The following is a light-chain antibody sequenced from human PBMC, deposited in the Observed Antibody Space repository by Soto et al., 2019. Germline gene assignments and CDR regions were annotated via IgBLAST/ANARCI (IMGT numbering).Light chain of an antibody. CDR1: QSISSW. Sequence: DIQMTQSPSTLSASVGDRVTITCRASQSISSWLAWYQQKPGKAPKLLIYDASSLESGVPSRFSGSGSGTEFTLTISSLQPDDFATYYCQQYNSYSSSSTVGQGTKVDIK. CDR2: DAS. CDR3: QQYNSYSSSST. J-gene: IGKJ1*01. V-gene: IGKV1-5*01.